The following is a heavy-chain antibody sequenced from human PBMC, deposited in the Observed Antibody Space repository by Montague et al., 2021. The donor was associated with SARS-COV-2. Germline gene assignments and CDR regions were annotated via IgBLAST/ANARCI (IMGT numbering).Heavy chain of an antibody. CDR3: AKDSYYYGLGYGMDV. J-gene: IGHJ6*02. CDR2: SSGSDGGT. Sequence: SLRLSCAASGFTFSNSAMNWVCQAPGKGPEWVSGSSGSDGGTHYADSVKGRFTISRDNSKNVLYLQMNSLRAEDTALYYCAKDSYYYGLGYGMDVWGQGTTVTVSS. D-gene: IGHD3-10*01. V-gene: IGHV3-23*01. CDR1: GFTFSNSA.